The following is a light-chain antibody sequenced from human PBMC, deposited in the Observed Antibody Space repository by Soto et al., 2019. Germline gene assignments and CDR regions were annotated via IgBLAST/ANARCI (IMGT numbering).Light chain of an antibody. CDR1: SGDIGSYNR. CDR3: SSYTNINTSACV. CDR2: EVT. J-gene: IGLJ1*01. Sequence: QSVLAQPASVSGSPGQSITISCTVTSGDIGSYNRVSWYQQHPGKAPKLIIYEVTDRPSGVSNRFSGSKSGNTASLTISGLQAEDEAEYYCSSYTNINTSACVFGTGT. V-gene: IGLV2-14*01.